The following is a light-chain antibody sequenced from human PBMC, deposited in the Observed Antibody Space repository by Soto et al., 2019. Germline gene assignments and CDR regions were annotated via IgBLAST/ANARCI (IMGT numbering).Light chain of an antibody. J-gene: IGKJ1*01. CDR2: AAS. Sequence: EIVMTQSPATLSVSPGERATLSCRASQSVRNNLAWYQQKPGLPPRLLIYAASTRATGIPARFSGNGSETEFTLTIDSLQSEDYALYYCQQYNKWPPWTFGQGTKVETK. CDR1: QSVRNN. CDR3: QQYNKWPPWT. V-gene: IGKV3-15*01.